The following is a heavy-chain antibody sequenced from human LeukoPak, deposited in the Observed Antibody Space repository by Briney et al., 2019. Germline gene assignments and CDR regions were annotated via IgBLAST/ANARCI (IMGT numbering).Heavy chain of an antibody. Sequence: SVKVSCKASGGTFSSYAISWVRQAPGQGLEWMGGIIPIFGTANYAQKFQGRVTITTNESTSTAYMELSSLRSEDTAVYYCARTGPHCSSTSCYTGNGAFDIWGQGTMVTVSS. J-gene: IGHJ3*02. CDR1: GGTFSSYA. D-gene: IGHD2-2*02. V-gene: IGHV1-69*05. CDR3: ARTGPHCSSTSCYTGNGAFDI. CDR2: IIPIFGTA.